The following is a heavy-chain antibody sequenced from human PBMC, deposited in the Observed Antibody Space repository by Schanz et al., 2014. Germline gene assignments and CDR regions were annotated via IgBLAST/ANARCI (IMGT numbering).Heavy chain of an antibody. Sequence: EVQLVESGGGLVQPWGSLRLSCVGSGFTFSASAIHWVRQASGKGLEWVGRVRTKDNHYATSYGASVSGRFTISRDDSKNTAYLQMNSLRTGDTAMYYCASYDNSGPYYLNHWGRGTLVTVSS. CDR1: GFTFSASA. V-gene: IGHV3-73*01. J-gene: IGHJ5*02. CDR2: VRTKDNHYAT. D-gene: IGHD4-4*01. CDR3: ASYDNSGPYYLNH.